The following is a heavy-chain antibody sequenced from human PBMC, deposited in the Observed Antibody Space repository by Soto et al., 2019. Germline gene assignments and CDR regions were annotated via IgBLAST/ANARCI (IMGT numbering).Heavy chain of an antibody. CDR1: GYKFGSAW. CDR3: ARQLSHSCDS. CDR2: IKPGTSDI. Sequence: PGESLKISCKGVGYKFGSAWIGWVRQMPGKGLEWMGIIKPGTSDIRYSPSCRGHVTISADEAVSTAYLQWSSLKASDTAMYYCARQLSHSCDSWGQITLVTVSS. V-gene: IGHV5-51*01. J-gene: IGHJ4*02. D-gene: IGHD4-4*01.